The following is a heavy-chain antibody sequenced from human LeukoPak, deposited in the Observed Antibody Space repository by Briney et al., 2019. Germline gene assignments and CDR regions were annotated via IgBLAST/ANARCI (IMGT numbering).Heavy chain of an antibody. CDR1: GGTFSSYA. D-gene: IGHD5-24*01. J-gene: IGHJ4*02. CDR2: IIPILGIA. Sequence: ASVKDSCKASGGTFSSYAISWVRQAPGQGLEWMGRIIPILGIANYAQKFQGSVTITADNSTSTAYMELSSLRSEDTAVYYCARVADGCDGVDYWGQGTLVTVSS. V-gene: IGHV1-69*04. CDR3: ARVADGCDGVDY.